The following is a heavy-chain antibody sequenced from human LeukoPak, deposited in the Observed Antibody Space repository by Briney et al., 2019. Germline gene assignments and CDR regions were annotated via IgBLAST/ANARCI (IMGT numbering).Heavy chain of an antibody. V-gene: IGHV7-4-1*02. CDR2: INTNTGNP. CDR1: GYTFTSYA. Sequence: ASVKVSCKASGYTFTSYAMNWVRRAPGQGLEWMGWINTNTGNPTYAQGFTGRFVFSLDTSVSTAYLQISSLKAEDTAVYYCAGGDYCSSTSCSIGTLFDPWGQGTLVTVSS. CDR3: AGGDYCSSTSCSIGTLFDP. D-gene: IGHD2-2*01. J-gene: IGHJ5*02.